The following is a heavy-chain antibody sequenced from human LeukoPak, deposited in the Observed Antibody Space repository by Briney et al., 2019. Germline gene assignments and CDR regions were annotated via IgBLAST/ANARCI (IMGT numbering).Heavy chain of an antibody. Sequence: GESLKISCKGSGYSFTSYWIGWVRQMPGGGLEWMAIIYPGDSDTRYSPSFQGQVTISADKSISTAYLQWSSLKASDTAMYYCARHGTGTTFPYYYYMDVWGRGTTVTVSS. CDR2: IYPGDSDT. D-gene: IGHD1-1*01. V-gene: IGHV5-51*01. J-gene: IGHJ6*03. CDR1: GYSFTSYW. CDR3: ARHGTGTTFPYYYYMDV.